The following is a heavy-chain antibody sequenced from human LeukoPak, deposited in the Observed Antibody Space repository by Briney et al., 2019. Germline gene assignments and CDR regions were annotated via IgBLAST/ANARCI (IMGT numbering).Heavy chain of an antibody. J-gene: IGHJ4*02. CDR1: GFTFNSYG. D-gene: IGHD3-10*01. Sequence: AGSLRLSSAASGFTFNSYGMHWVRPAPGKGRGWVAFIWYDRSTKCYAASVKGQFTISRDNSKNTLYRQMNSLRGEDTAVYYCARLFSNTFYYHSGTHLDYWGQGTLVTVSS. V-gene: IGHV3-33*01. CDR3: ARLFSNTFYYHSGTHLDY. CDR2: IWYDRSTK.